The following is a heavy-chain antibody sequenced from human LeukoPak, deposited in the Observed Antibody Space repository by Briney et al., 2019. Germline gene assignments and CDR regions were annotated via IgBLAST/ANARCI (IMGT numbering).Heavy chain of an antibody. J-gene: IGHJ5*02. D-gene: IGHD2/OR15-2a*01. CDR3: VRDNSCNNRGWWFDP. V-gene: IGHV1-46*03. Sequence: ASVKVSCKASGFTSTSYYMHWVRQAPGQGLEWMGIINPSGDGTTYAQKFQGRVTMTRDTSTSTVHVEMSSLRSEDTAIYYCVRDNSCNNRGWWFDPWGQGTLVTVSS. CDR1: GFTSTSYY. CDR2: INPSGDGT.